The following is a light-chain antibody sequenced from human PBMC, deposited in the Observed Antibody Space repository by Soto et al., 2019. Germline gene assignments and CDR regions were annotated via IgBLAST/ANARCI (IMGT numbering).Light chain of an antibody. CDR1: QSVSSN. CDR3: MQGTHWPST. CDR2: GAS. V-gene: IGKV3-15*01. Sequence: QSPATLSVSKGERATLSCRASQSVSSNLAWYQQKPGQAPRLLIYGASTRATGIPDRFSGSGSGTDFTLKISRFEAEDVGLYYCMQGTHWPSTFSQGTKADIK. J-gene: IGKJ1*01.